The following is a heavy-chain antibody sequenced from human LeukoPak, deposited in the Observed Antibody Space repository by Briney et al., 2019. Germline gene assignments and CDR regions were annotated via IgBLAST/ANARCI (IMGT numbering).Heavy chain of an antibody. D-gene: IGHD3-22*01. CDR3: ARGAYYYED. Sequence: GGSLRLSCAASGFTFSSHSMNWVRQAPGKGLEWVSYISSSSSTLYYADSVKGRFTISRDNAKNSLYLQMNSLGAEDTAVYYCARGAYYYEDWGQGTLVTVSS. CDR2: ISSSSSTL. CDR1: GFTFSSHS. V-gene: IGHV3-48*01. J-gene: IGHJ4*02.